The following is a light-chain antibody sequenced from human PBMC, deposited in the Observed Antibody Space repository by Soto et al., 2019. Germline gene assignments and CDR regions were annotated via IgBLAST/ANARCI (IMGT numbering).Light chain of an antibody. CDR3: QQYNNWPL. V-gene: IGKV3-15*01. CDR2: DAS. Sequence: EIVLTQSPATLSLSPGERGTLSFSASQSVSSYLAWYQQRPGQAPRLLIYDASNRATGIPARFSGTGSGTEFTLTISSLQSEDFAVYYCQQYNNWPLFGPGTKVDIK. CDR1: QSVSSY. J-gene: IGKJ3*01.